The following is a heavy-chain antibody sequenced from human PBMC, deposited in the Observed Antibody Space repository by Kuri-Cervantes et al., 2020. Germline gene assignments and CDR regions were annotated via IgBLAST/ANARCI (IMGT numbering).Heavy chain of an antibody. Sequence: SETLSLTCTVSGGSISSSSYYWGWIRQPPGKGLEWIGSIYYSGSTYYNLSLKSRVTISVDTSKNQFSLKLSSVTAADTAVYYCARSYCGRTTCYPFFDNWGQGTRVTVSS. J-gene: IGHJ4*02. D-gene: IGHD2-2*01. CDR3: ARSYCGRTTCYPFFDN. CDR2: IYYSGST. CDR1: GGSISSSSYY. V-gene: IGHV4-39*07.